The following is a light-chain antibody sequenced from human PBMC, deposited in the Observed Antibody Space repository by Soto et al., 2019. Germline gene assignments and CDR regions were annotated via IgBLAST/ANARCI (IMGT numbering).Light chain of an antibody. CDR1: SSDVGGYNY. V-gene: IGLV2-14*01. Sequence: QSALTQPASVSGSPGQSITISCTGTSSDVGGYNYVSWYQQHPGKAPKLIIYEITNRPSGVSDRFSGSRSGSTASLTISGLQAEDEGYYYCSSYTTSSTIVFGGGTKLTVL. J-gene: IGLJ2*01. CDR3: SSYTTSSTIV. CDR2: EIT.